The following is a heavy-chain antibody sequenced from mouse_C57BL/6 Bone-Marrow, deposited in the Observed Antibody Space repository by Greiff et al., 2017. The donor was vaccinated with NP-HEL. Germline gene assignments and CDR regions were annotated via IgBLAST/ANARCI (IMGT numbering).Heavy chain of an antibody. CDR3: ARVPNWLYWYFDV. Sequence: QVQLQQPGAELVKPGASVKMSCKASGYTFTSYWITWVKQRPGQGLEWIGDICPGSGSTNYNEKFKRKATLTVDTSSSTAYMQLSSLTSEDAAVYYCARVPNWLYWYFDVWGTGTTVTVSS. D-gene: IGHD4-1*01. J-gene: IGHJ1*03. V-gene: IGHV1-55*01. CDR2: ICPGSGST. CDR1: GYTFTSYW.